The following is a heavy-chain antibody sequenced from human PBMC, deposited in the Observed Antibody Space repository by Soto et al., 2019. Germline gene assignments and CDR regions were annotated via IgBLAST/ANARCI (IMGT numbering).Heavy chain of an antibody. Sequence: QVQLVQSGAEVKKPGSSVKVSCKASGGTFSSYAISWVRQAPGQGLEWMGGIIPVFGTANYAQKFQGRVTITADESTSTAYMELSSLRSEDTAVYYCARNGRITRIVGGGDYGLDVWGQGTTVTVSS. V-gene: IGHV1-69*12. CDR2: IIPVFGTA. J-gene: IGHJ6*02. CDR3: ARNGRITRIVGGGDYGLDV. CDR1: GGTFSSYA. D-gene: IGHD3-22*01.